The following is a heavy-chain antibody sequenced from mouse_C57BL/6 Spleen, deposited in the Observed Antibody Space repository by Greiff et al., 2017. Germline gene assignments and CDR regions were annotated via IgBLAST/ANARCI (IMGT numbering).Heavy chain of an antibody. J-gene: IGHJ2*01. Sequence: QVQLKQSGPELVKPGASVKISCKASGYAFSSSWMNWVKQRPGKGLERIGRIYPGDGDTNYNGKFKGKATLTADKSSSTAYMQLSSLTSEDSAVYFCARKDYGSRGYYFDYWGQGTTLTVSS. V-gene: IGHV1-82*01. CDR2: IYPGDGDT. D-gene: IGHD1-1*01. CDR1: GYAFSSSW. CDR3: ARKDYGSRGYYFDY.